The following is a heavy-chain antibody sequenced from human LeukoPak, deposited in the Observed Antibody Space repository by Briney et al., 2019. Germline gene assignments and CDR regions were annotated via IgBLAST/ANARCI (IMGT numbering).Heavy chain of an antibody. CDR3: AAGYNYGRCFDY. V-gene: IGHV3-9*03. Sequence: RGSCSDSVLNGDGVALGCRRLVQKKSLEWVSGTSWNSGSIGYADSVKGRFTISRDNAKNSLYLQMNSLRAEDMALYYCAAGYNYGRCFDYWGQGTLVTVSS. CDR2: TSWNSGSI. D-gene: IGHD5-18*01. CDR1: VLNGDGVA. J-gene: IGHJ4*02.